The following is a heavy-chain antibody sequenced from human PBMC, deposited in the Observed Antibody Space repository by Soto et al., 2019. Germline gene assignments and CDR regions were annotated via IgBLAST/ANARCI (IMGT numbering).Heavy chain of an antibody. CDR3: ARDKNGYDFWSGYHYYYGMDV. J-gene: IGHJ6*02. CDR1: GGSISSYY. D-gene: IGHD3-3*01. V-gene: IGHV4-59*01. CDR2: IYYSGST. Sequence: QVQLQESGPGLVKPSETLSLTCTVSGGSISSYYWSWIRQPPGKGLEWIGYIYYSGSTNYNPSHKSRVTISVDTSKNQFSLKLSSVTAADTAVYYCARDKNGYDFWSGYHYYYGMDVWGQGTTVTVSS.